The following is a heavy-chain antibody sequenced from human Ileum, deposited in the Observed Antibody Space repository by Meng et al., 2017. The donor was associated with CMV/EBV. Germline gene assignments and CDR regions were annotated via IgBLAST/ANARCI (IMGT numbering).Heavy chain of an antibody. CDR1: GFTFSNAW. V-gene: IGHV3-15*01. D-gene: IGHD2-15*01. CDR2: IKSKADGGTA. CDR3: AKLKWWEQEGDY. Sequence: GESLKISCAASGFTFSNAWMSWVRQTPVKGLEWVGHIKSKADGGTAAYAAPVKGRFTFSRDDSKNTVYLQMNDLETEDTAVYYCAKLKWWEQEGDYWGQGTLVTVSS. J-gene: IGHJ4*02.